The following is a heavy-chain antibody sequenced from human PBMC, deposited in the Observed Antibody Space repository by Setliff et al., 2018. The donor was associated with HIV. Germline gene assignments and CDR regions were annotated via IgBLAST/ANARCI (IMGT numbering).Heavy chain of an antibody. CDR3: AKDVGGGSGHYPLYMDV. V-gene: IGHV3-30*02. CDR2: IRYDGSDN. CDR1: GFTFSNYG. J-gene: IGHJ6*03. Sequence: GGSLRLSCAASGFTFSNYGMHWVRQAPGNGQEWVIFIRYDGSDNYYIDSVKGRFTISRDNSKNTLYLQMNSLRDEDTAVYYCAKDVGGGSGHYPLYMDVWGKGTTVTVSS. D-gene: IGHD3-3*01.